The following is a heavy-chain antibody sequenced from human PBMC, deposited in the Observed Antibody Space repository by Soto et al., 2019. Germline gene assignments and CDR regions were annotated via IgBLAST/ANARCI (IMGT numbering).Heavy chain of an antibody. CDR1: GFTFSDYY. CDR3: ARTPIAVAGYYFDY. Sequence: LRLSCAASGFTFSDYYMSWIRQAPGKGLEWVSYISSSGSTIYYADSVKGRFTISRDNAKNSLYLQMNSLRAEDTAVYYCARTPIAVAGYYFDYWGQGTLVTVSS. V-gene: IGHV3-11*01. J-gene: IGHJ4*02. D-gene: IGHD6-19*01. CDR2: ISSSGSTI.